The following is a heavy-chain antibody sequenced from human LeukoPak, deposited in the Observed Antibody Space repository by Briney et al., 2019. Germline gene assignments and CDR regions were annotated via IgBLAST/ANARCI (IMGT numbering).Heavy chain of an antibody. CDR3: TRAFEYGWFDP. CDR2: INPKTGGT. D-gene: IGHD4-17*01. J-gene: IGHJ5*02. Sequence: ASVKVSCKASGYTFNDYFMHWVRQAPGQGLEWMGWINPKTGGTTYAQKFQGRVTMTWDMSITTAYMDLTKLKFDDTALYYCTRAFEYGWFDPWGRGALVIVSS. V-gene: IGHV1-2*02. CDR1: GYTFNDYF.